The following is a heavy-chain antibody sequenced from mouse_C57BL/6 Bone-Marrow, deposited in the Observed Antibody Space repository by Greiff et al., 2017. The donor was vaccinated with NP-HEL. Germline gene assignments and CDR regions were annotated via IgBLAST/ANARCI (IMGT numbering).Heavy chain of an antibody. CDR2: IWRGGST. J-gene: IGHJ1*03. V-gene: IGHV2-5*01. D-gene: IGHD1-1*01. CDR1: GFSLTSYG. CDR3: AKNGLLRDWYFDV. Sequence: VKLMESGPGLVQPSQSLSITCTVSGFSLTSYGVHWVRQSPGKGLEWLGVIWRGGSTDYNAAFMSRLSITKDNSKSQVFFKMNSLQADDTAIYYCAKNGLLRDWYFDVWGTGTTVTVSS.